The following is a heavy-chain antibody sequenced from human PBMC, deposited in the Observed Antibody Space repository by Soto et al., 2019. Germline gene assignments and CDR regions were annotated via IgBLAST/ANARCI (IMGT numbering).Heavy chain of an antibody. J-gene: IGHJ4*02. CDR3: ARIDILTGYQFDY. D-gene: IGHD3-9*01. Sequence: SGTLSLTCTVSGGSISSYYWGWIRQPPGKGLEWIGYIYYSGSTNYNPSLKSRVTISVDTSKNQFSLKLSSVTAADAAVYYCARIDILTGYQFDYWGQGTLVTVSS. CDR1: GGSISSYY. CDR2: IYYSGST. V-gene: IGHV4-59*08.